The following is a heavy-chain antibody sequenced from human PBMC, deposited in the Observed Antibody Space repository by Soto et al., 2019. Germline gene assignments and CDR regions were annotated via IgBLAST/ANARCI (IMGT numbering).Heavy chain of an antibody. D-gene: IGHD3-9*01. V-gene: IGHV3-48*02. CDR1: GFTFSGYS. J-gene: IGHJ4*02. Sequence: PGGSLRLSCAASGFTFSGYSVNWVRQAPGKGLEWVSYISSGSKTIYYAESVKGRFTVSRDNARNSQYLQMNSLRDEDTAVYYCAREDILGVRSFDYWGKGTLVTVSS. CDR3: AREDILGVRSFDY. CDR2: ISSGSKTI.